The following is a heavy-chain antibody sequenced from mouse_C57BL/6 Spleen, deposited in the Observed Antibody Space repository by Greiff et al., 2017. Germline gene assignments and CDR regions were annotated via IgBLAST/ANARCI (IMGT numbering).Heavy chain of an antibody. Sequence: QVQLQQPGAELVRPGASVTLSCKASGYTFTDYEMHWVKQTPVHGLEWIGAIDPETGGTAYNEKFKGKAILTADKSSSTAYMELRSLTSEDSAVYYCTRRAVYDGYYEDYWGQGTTLTVSS. D-gene: IGHD2-3*01. V-gene: IGHV1-15*01. CDR2: IDPETGGT. J-gene: IGHJ2*01. CDR3: TRRAVYDGYYEDY. CDR1: GYTFTDYE.